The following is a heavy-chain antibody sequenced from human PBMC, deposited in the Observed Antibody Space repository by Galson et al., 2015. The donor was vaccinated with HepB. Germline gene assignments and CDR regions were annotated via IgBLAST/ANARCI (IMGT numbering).Heavy chain of an antibody. D-gene: IGHD3-16*01. CDR2: ISSSSSYI. CDR1: GFTFSSYS. V-gene: IGHV3-21*01. J-gene: IGHJ3*02. CDR3: ARGFFGPLPRRIMGPPDAFDI. Sequence: SLRLSCAASGFTFSSYSMNWVRQAPGKGLEWVSSISSSSSYIYYADSVKGRFTISRDNAKNSLYLQMNSLRAEDTAVYYCARGFFGPLPRRIMGPPDAFDIWGQGTMVTVSS.